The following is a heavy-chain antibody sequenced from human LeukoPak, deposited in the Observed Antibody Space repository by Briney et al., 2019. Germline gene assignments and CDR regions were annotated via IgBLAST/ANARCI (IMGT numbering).Heavy chain of an antibody. V-gene: IGHV4-39*01. CDR1: GGSISSYY. CDR3: ARLGRIFGVVKAPYFDY. Sequence: SETLSLTCTVSGGSISSYYWGWIRQPPGKGLEWIGSIYYSGSTYYNPSLKSRVTISVDTSKNQFSLKLSSVTAADTAVYYCARLGRIFGVVKAPYFDYWGQGTLVTVSS. CDR2: IYYSGST. D-gene: IGHD3-3*02. J-gene: IGHJ4*02.